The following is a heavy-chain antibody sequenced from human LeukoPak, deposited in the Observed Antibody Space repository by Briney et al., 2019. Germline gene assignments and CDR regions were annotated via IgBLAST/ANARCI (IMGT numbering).Heavy chain of an antibody. CDR3: ARDPYSGSRSYYYYGMDV. J-gene: IGHJ6*02. CDR2: IIPILGIA. D-gene: IGHD1-26*01. V-gene: IGHV1-69*04. Sequence: SVKVSCKASGGTFSSYAISWVRQAPGQELEWMGRIIPILGIANYAQKFQGRVTITADKSTSTAYMELSSLRSEDTAVYYCARDPYSGSRSYYYYGMDVWGQGTTVTVSS. CDR1: GGTFSSYA.